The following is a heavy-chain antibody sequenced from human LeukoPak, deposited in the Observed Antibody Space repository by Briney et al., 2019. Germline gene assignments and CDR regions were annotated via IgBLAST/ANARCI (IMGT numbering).Heavy chain of an antibody. V-gene: IGHV3-74*01. CDR3: ARGGPLARTTDY. Sequence: GGSLRLSCAASGFTFSSYWMHWVRQAPGKGLVWVSHINTDGSSTTYADSVKGRFTISRDNAKKTLYLQMNSLRAEDTAVYYCARGGPLARTTDYWGQGTLVTVSS. CDR2: INTDGSST. D-gene: IGHD1-1*01. J-gene: IGHJ4*02. CDR1: GFTFSSYW.